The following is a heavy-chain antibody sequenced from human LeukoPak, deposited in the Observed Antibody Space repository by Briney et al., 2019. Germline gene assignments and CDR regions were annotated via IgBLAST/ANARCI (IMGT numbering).Heavy chain of an antibody. Sequence: KTSETLSLTCAVYGGSFSGYYWSWIRQPPGKGLEWIGYIYYSGSTNYNPSLKSRVTISVDTSKNQFSLKLSSVTAADTAVYYCARGETGATGLDYWGQGTLVTVSS. V-gene: IGHV4-59*01. CDR1: GGSFSGYY. CDR2: IYYSGST. J-gene: IGHJ4*02. CDR3: ARGETGATGLDY. D-gene: IGHD1-14*01.